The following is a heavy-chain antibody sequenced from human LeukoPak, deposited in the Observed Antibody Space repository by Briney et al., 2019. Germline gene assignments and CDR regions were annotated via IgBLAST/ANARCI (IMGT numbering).Heavy chain of an antibody. CDR2: IYYTGT. CDR1: GGSVTDYY. CDR3: ASRKLGNDY. V-gene: IGHV4-59*02. Sequence: SETLSLTCTVSGGSVTDYYWSWIRQSPGKGLEWIGYIYYTGTSYNPSLKSRATISADTSKNQFSLKLISVTAADTAVYYCASRKLGNDYWGQGTLVTVSS. D-gene: IGHD7-27*01. J-gene: IGHJ4*02.